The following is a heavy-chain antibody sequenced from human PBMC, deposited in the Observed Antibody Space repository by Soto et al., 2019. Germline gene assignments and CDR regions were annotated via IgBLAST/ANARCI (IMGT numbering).Heavy chain of an antibody. Sequence: QVQLVESGGGVVQPGRSLRLSCAASGFTFSSYAMHWVRQAPGKGLEWVAVISYDGSNKYYADSVKGRFTISRDNSKNTRYLQMNSLRAEDTAVYYCARELDYYYYGMDVWGQGTTVTVSS. V-gene: IGHV3-30-3*01. CDR3: ARELDYYYYGMDV. J-gene: IGHJ6*02. CDR1: GFTFSSYA. CDR2: ISYDGSNK. D-gene: IGHD6-6*01.